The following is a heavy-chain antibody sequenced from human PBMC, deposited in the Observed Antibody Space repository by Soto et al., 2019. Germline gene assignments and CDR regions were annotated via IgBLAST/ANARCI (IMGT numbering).Heavy chain of an antibody. CDR1: GGTFSSYT. Sequence: QVQLVQSGAEVKKPGSSVKVSCKASGGTFSSYTISWVRQAPGQGLEWMGRIIPILGIANYAQKFQGRVTITADKPTSTAYMELSSLRSADTAVYYCARYCRSPSCSMVSRMAVWGQGTTVTVSS. CDR2: IIPILGIA. D-gene: IGHD2-2*01. CDR3: ARYCRSPSCSMVSRMAV. J-gene: IGHJ6*02. V-gene: IGHV1-69*02.